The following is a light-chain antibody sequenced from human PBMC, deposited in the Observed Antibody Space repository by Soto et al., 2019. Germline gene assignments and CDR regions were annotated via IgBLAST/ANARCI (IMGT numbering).Light chain of an antibody. J-gene: IGLJ1*01. CDR1: GSNIGAGFD. Sequence: QSVLTQPPSLSGAPGQNIIISCTGGGSNIGAGFDVHWYQQLPGTAPKLLIYGNTNRPSGVPDRFSGSKSGTSASLVITGLQAEDEADYYCQSYDSSLSGYVFGTGTKLTVL. CDR2: GNT. V-gene: IGLV1-40*01. CDR3: QSYDSSLSGYV.